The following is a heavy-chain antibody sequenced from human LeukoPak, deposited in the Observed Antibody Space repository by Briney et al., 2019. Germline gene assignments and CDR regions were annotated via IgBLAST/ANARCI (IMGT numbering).Heavy chain of an antibody. J-gene: IGHJ4*02. Sequence: AAVKVSCKASGYNFSGHYMHWVRQAPGQGLEWMGWIKPSNGVTKYAQNFQGRVTMTSDTSNSTAYMELRSLRSDDRAVYYCASPPLSRAMYYAHWGKGTLVTVSS. CDR3: ASPPLSRAMYYAH. CDR2: IKPSNGVT. CDR1: GYNFSGHY. D-gene: IGHD2-8*01. V-gene: IGHV1-2*02.